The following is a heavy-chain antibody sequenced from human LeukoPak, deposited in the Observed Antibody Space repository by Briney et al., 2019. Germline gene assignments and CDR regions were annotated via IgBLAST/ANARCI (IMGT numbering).Heavy chain of an antibody. CDR1: GYSFTSYW. Sequence: GESLQISCKGSGYSFTSYWINWVRQMPGKGLEWMGRIDPSDSYTIYSPSFQGHVTISADKSVNTAYLQWSSLKASDTAMYYCARQGSDLDYWGQGTLVTVSS. CDR3: ARQGSDLDY. J-gene: IGHJ4*02. CDR2: IDPSDSYT. V-gene: IGHV5-10-1*01.